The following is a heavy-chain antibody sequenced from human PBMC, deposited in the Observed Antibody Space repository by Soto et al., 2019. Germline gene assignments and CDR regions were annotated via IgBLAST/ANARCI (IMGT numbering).Heavy chain of an antibody. D-gene: IGHD3-16*02. CDR3: ARVRRMITFGGVIVDNHGMDV. CDR1: GGSIGSGGHY. V-gene: IGHV4-31*03. CDR2: IYYSGST. J-gene: IGHJ6*02. Sequence: SETLSLTCTVSGGSIGSGGHYWSWIRQHPGKGLEWIGYIYYSGSTYYNPSLKSRVTISVDTSKNQFSLKLSSVTAADTAVYYCARVRRMITFGGVIVDNHGMDVWGQGTTVTVSS.